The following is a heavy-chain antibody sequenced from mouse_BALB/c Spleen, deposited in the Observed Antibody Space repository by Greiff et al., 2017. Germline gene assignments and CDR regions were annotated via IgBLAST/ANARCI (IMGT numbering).Heavy chain of an antibody. Sequence: EVQVVESGGGLVQPGGSRKLSCAASGFTFSSFGMHWVRQAPEKGLEWVAYISSGSSTIYYADTVKGRFTISRDNPKNTLFLQMTSLRSEDTAMYYCARSGAARAYFDYWGQGTTLTVSS. J-gene: IGHJ2*01. D-gene: IGHD3-1*01. CDR3: ARSGAARAYFDY. CDR1: GFTFSSFG. CDR2: ISSGSSTI. V-gene: IGHV5-17*02.